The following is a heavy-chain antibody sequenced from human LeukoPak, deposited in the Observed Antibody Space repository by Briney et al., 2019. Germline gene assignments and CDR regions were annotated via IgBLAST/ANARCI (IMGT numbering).Heavy chain of an antibody. CDR3: ARDRGQYSSSWEAFDY. Sequence: GGSLRLSCAASGFTVSSNYLSWVRQAPGKGLEWVSVICGGSTYYADSVKGRFTFSRDNAKNSLYLQMNSLRAEDTAVYYCARDRGQYSSSWEAFDYWGQGTLVTVSS. V-gene: IGHV3-66*01. D-gene: IGHD6-13*01. J-gene: IGHJ4*02. CDR2: ICGGST. CDR1: GFTVSSNY.